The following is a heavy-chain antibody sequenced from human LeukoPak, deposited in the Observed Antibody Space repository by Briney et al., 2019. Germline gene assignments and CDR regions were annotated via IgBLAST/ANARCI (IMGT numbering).Heavy chain of an antibody. CDR3: ATTYYDYVWGSYTLDP. D-gene: IGHD3-16*01. V-gene: IGHV1-2*02. J-gene: IGHJ5*02. CDR1: GYTFTGYY. Sequence: ASVKVSCQASGYTFTGYYMHWVRQAPGQGLEWMGWINPNSGGTNYAQKFQGRVTMTRDTSISTAYMELSRLRSDDTAVYYCATTYYDYVWGSYTLDPWGQGTLVTVSS. CDR2: INPNSGGT.